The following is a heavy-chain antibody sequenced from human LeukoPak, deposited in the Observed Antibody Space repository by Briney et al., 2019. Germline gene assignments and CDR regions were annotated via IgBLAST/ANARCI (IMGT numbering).Heavy chain of an antibody. CDR3: ASGTVGALARNGWFDP. J-gene: IGHJ5*02. CDR2: IIPILGIA. D-gene: IGHD1-26*01. V-gene: IGHV1-69*04. CDR1: GGTFSSYA. Sequence: VASVKVSCKASGGTFSSYAISWVRQAPGQGLEWMGRIIPILGIANYAQKFQGRATITADKSTSTAYMELSSLRSEDTAVYYCASGTVGALARNGWFDPWGQGTLVTVSS.